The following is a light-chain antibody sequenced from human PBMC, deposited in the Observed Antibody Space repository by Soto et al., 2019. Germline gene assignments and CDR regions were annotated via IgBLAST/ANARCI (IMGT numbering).Light chain of an antibody. V-gene: IGKV1-5*01. Sequence: DIQMTQSPSTLPASVGDRVTITCRASQTITNRLAWYQQKPGKAPKVLIDDASNLESGVQSRFTGSGSGTEFILTISSLQPDDFSSYYCQHFGGMWTFGQGTKVEIK. CDR2: DAS. CDR3: QHFGGMWT. CDR1: QTITNR. J-gene: IGKJ1*01.